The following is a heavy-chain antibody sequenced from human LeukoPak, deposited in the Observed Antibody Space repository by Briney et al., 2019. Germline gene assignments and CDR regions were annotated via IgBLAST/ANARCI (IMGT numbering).Heavy chain of an antibody. CDR3: ASELAGIFDY. J-gene: IGHJ4*02. D-gene: IGHD3-10*01. CDR2: IYYSGST. Sequence: KPSETLSLTCTVSGGSISSSSYYWGWIRQPPGKGLEWIGSIYYSGSTYYNPSLKSRVTISVDTSKNQFSLKLSSVTAADTAVYYCASELAGIFDYWGQGTLVTVSS. CDR1: GGSISSSSYY. V-gene: IGHV4-39*07.